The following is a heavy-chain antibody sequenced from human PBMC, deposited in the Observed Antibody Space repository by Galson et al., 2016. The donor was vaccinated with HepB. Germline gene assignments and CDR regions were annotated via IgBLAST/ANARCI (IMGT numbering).Heavy chain of an antibody. CDR2: ISTRRPT. Sequence: SLRLSCAASGFVFSNFGSRWVRQAPGKGLEWVASISTRRPTYYSDSVQGRFTISRDNSNNTLYLQMNGLRAEDTAVYYCAKERLVRRIFDHWGQGTLLTVSS. J-gene: IGHJ4*02. CDR1: GFVFSNFG. CDR3: AKERLVRRIFDH. V-gene: IGHV3-23*01. D-gene: IGHD1-1*01.